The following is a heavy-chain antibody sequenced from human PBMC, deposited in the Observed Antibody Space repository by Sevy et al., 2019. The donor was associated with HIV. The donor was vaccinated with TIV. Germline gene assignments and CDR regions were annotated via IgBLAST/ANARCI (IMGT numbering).Heavy chain of an antibody. V-gene: IGHV4-4*07. CDR1: GGSISSYY. CDR3: ARLGSYYDSSGYYSSAFDI. CDR2: IYTSGST. J-gene: IGHJ3*02. Sequence: SETLSLTCTVSGGSISSYYWSWIRQPAGKGLEWIGRIYTSGSTNYNPSLKSRVTMSVDTSKNQFSLKLSSVTAADTAVYYCARLGSYYDSSGYYSSAFDIWGQGTMDTVSS. D-gene: IGHD3-22*01.